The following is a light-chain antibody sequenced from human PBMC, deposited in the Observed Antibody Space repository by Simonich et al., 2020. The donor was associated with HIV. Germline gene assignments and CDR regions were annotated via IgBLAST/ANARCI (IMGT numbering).Light chain of an antibody. CDR1: QSVSSN. V-gene: IGKV3-20*01. Sequence: EIVMTQSPATLSVSPGERATLSCRASQSVSSNLVWYQQKSGQAPRLLIYDASSRATGIPDRFSGSRSGTDFTLTISRLEPEDFAVYYCQQYGSSPTWTFGQGTKVEIK. J-gene: IGKJ1*01. CDR2: DAS. CDR3: QQYGSSPTWT.